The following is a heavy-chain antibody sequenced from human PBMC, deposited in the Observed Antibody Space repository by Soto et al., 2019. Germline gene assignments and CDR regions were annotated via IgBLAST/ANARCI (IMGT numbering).Heavy chain of an antibody. D-gene: IGHD2-2*01. Sequence: ASVKVSCKVSGYTLTELSMHWVRQAPGKWREWMGGFDPEDGETIYAQKFQGRVTMTEDTSTDTAYMELSSLRSEDTAVYYCATSVADGAQPIPLPAAMQAKVFDYWGQGTLVTVSS. CDR2: FDPEDGET. CDR1: GYTLTELS. V-gene: IGHV1-24*01. CDR3: ATSVADGAQPIPLPAAMQAKVFDY. J-gene: IGHJ4*02.